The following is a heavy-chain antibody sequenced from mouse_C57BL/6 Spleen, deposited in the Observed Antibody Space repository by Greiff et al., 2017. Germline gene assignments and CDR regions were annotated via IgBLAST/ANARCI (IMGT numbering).Heavy chain of an antibody. D-gene: IGHD2-1*01. CDR2: IDPEDGET. Sequence: EVKVVESGAELVKPGASVKLSCTASGFNIKDYYMHWVKQRTEQGLEWIGRIDPEDGETKYAPKFQGKATITADTSSNTAYLQLSSLTSEDTAVYYCAPSNYGNDYYAMDYWGQGTSVTVSS. J-gene: IGHJ4*01. V-gene: IGHV14-2*01. CDR1: GFNIKDYY. CDR3: APSNYGNDYYAMDY.